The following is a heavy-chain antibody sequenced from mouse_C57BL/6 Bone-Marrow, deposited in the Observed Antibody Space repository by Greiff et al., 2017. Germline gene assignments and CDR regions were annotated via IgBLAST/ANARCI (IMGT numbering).Heavy chain of an antibody. V-gene: IGHV5-4*03. D-gene: IGHD6-1*01. CDR1: GFTFSSYA. J-gene: IGHJ2*01. Sequence: EVKLMESGGGLVKPGGSLKLSCAASGFTFSSYAMSWVRQTPEKRLEWVATISDGGSYTYYPDNVKGRFTISRDNAKNNLYLQMSHLKSEDTAMYYCASALRNYFYYWDQGTTPTVSS. CDR3: ASALRNYFYY. CDR2: ISDGGSYT.